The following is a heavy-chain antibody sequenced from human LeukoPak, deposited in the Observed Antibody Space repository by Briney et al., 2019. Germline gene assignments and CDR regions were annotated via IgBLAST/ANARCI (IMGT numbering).Heavy chain of an antibody. CDR3: ASGILGTSDAFDL. V-gene: IGHV3-48*01. Sequence: PGGSLRLSCGASGFNFITYNMNWVRQAPGKRLEWISYISSSSSTRFYADSVVGRFTISIDNAKDSVYLQMNGVRAADTATYYCASGILGTSDAFDLWGRGTRVSVSS. D-gene: IGHD1-1*01. CDR1: GFNFITYN. J-gene: IGHJ3*01. CDR2: ISSSSSTR.